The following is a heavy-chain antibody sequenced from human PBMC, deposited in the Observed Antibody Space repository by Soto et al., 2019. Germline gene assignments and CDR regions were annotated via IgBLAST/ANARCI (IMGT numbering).Heavy chain of an antibody. V-gene: IGHV1-58*01. CDR3: ATGAYCSCGSGSDYYYYYYGMDL. D-gene: IGHD2-15*01. J-gene: IGHJ6*02. CDR2: LVVGTGNT. Sequence: GASVKVSCKTSGFTFRSSAVQSVRQARGQRXEWIEWLVVGTGNTNYAQKFQQRVTVSSDRSTNTVSMELSSLTSEDTAVYYCATGAYCSCGSGSDYYYYYYGMDLCGQVTTVTVSS. CDR1: GFTFRSSA.